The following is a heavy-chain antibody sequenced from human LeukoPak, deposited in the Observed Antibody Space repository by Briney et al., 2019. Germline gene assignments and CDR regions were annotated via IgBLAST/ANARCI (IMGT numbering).Heavy chain of an antibody. J-gene: IGHJ3*02. CDR1: GFTFDDYA. D-gene: IGHD3-22*01. CDR2: TSWNSGSI. CDR3: AKGITMIVEAAFDI. Sequence: GGSLRLSCAASGFTFDDYAMHWVRQAPGKGLEWVSGTSWNSGSIGYADSVKGRFTISRDNAKNSLYLQMNSLRAEDMALYYCAKGITMIVEAAFDIWGQGTMVTVSS. V-gene: IGHV3-9*03.